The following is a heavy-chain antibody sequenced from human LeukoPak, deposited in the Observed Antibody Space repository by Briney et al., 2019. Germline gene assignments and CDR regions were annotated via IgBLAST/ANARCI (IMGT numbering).Heavy chain of an antibody. J-gene: IGHJ4*02. CDR1: GGSFSGYY. CDR2: INHSGST. V-gene: IGHV4-34*01. Sequence: SETLSLTCAVYGGSFSGYYWSWIRQPPGKGLEWIGEINHSGSTNYNPSLTSRVTISVDTSKNQFSLKLSSVTAADTAVYYCVRGRRWLQFGATFDYWGQGTLVTVSS. D-gene: IGHD5-24*01. CDR3: VRGRRWLQFGATFDY.